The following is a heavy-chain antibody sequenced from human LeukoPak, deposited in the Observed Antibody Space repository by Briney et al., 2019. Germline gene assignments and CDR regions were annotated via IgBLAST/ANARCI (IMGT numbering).Heavy chain of an antibody. V-gene: IGHV6-1*01. D-gene: IGHD6-13*01. Sequence: SQTLSLTFAISGDSVSSNSAAWNWIRQSPSRGLEWLGRTYYRSKWYNDYAVSVKSRITINPDTSKNQFSLQLNSVTPEDTAVYYCARARWYQDEYYYYGMDVWGQGTTVTVSS. CDR1: GDSVSSNSAA. J-gene: IGHJ6*02. CDR2: TYYRSKWYN. CDR3: ARARWYQDEYYYYGMDV.